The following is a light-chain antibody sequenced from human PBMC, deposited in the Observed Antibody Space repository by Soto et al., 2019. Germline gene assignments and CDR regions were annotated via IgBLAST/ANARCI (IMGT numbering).Light chain of an antibody. CDR1: QSVSSN. V-gene: IGKV3-15*01. CDR3: QQYNIWPPWT. J-gene: IGKJ1*01. Sequence: EIVMTQSPATLSVSPGERATLSCRASQSVSSNLAWYQKKPGQAPTLLIYGASTRATGIPARFSGSGSATEFTLTISSLQSGDFAVYYCQQYNIWPPWTFGQGTKVEIK. CDR2: GAS.